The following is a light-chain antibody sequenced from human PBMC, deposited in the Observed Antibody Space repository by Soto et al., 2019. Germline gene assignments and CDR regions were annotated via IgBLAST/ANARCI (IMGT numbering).Light chain of an antibody. CDR2: GAS. CDR1: EPIRNTY. CDR3: QQYAGSPLT. J-gene: IGKJ4*01. Sequence: EIVLTQSPDTLSLSPGERATLSCRTSEPIRNTYVAWYQQQPGQAPRLLIYGASSRALGIPDRFSGSGSGTDFTLTISRLEPEDFAVYYCQQYAGSPLTFGGGTKVDIK. V-gene: IGKV3-20*01.